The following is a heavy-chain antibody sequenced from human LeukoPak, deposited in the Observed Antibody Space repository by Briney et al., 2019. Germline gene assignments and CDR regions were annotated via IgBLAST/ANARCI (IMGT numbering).Heavy chain of an antibody. Sequence: ASVKVSCKASGYTFTGYYMHWVRQAPGQGLEWMGWINPNSGGTNYAQKFQGRVTMTRDTSISTVYMELSRLRSDDTAVYYCARGPYDFWSGYNDYWGQGTLVTVSS. V-gene: IGHV1-2*02. CDR3: ARGPYDFWSGYNDY. J-gene: IGHJ4*02. D-gene: IGHD3-3*01. CDR2: INPNSGGT. CDR1: GYTFTGYY.